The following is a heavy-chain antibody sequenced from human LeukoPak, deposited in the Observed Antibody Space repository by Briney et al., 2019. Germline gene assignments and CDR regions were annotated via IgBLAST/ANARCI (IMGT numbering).Heavy chain of an antibody. Sequence: ASVKVSCKASGYTFTSYDINWVRQATGQGLEWMGWMNPNSGNTGYAQKFQGRVTVTGNTSISTAYMELSSLRSEDTAVYYCARGGVDIMATIIEIPDAFDIWGQGTMVTVSS. J-gene: IGHJ3*02. CDR2: MNPNSGNT. D-gene: IGHD5-12*01. CDR3: ARGGVDIMATIIEIPDAFDI. CDR1: GYTFTSYD. V-gene: IGHV1-8*01.